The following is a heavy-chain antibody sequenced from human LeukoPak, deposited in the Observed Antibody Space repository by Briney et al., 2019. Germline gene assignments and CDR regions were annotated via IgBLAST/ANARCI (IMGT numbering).Heavy chain of an antibody. J-gene: IGHJ4*02. CDR1: GGSFSGYY. CDR3: ARGSGYSAYYFDY. V-gene: IGHV4-34*01. CDR2: INHSGST. D-gene: IGHD3-22*01. Sequence: SETLCLTCAVYGGSFSGYYWSWIRQPPGKGLEWIGEINHSGSTNYNPSLKSRVTISVDTSKNQFSLKLSSVTAADTAVYYCARGSGYSAYYFDYWGLGTLVPVSS.